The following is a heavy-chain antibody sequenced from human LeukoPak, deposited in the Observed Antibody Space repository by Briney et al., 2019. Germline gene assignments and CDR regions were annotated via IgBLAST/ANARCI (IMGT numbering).Heavy chain of an antibody. CDR1: GFTFSSYS. D-gene: IGHD3-22*01. Sequence: GGSLRLSCAASGFTFSSYSMNWVRQAPGKGLEWVSSISSSSSYIYYADSVKGRFTISRDNAKNSLYLQMNSLRAEDTAVDYCARETVVPEGYFDLWGRGTLVTVSS. J-gene: IGHJ2*01. V-gene: IGHV3-21*01. CDR3: ARETVVPEGYFDL. CDR2: ISSSSSYI.